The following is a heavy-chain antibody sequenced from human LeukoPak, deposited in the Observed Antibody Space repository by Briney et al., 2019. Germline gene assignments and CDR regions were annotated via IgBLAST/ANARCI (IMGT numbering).Heavy chain of an antibody. J-gene: IGHJ4*02. CDR1: GFIFDDYG. D-gene: IGHD2-8*01. CDR3: VRGGVSAHFDY. CDR2: INWKGDDT. V-gene: IGHV3-20*04. Sequence: GGSLRLSCAASGFIFDDYGISWVRQIPGKGLEWVSGINWKGDDTAYVDSVRGRFTISRDNARNSVSLQMNSLRAGDTALYYCVRGGVSAHFDYWGQGALVTVAS.